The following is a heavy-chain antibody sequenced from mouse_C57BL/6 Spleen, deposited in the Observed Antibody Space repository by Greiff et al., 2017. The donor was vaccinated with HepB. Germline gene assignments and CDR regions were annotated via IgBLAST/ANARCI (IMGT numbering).Heavy chain of an antibody. CDR2: INPYNGGT. J-gene: IGHJ2*01. Sequence: DVKLQESGPVLVKPGASVKMSCKASGYTFTDYYMNWVKQSHGKSLEWIGVINPYNGGTSYNQKFKGKATLTVDKSSSTAYMELNSLTSEDSAVYYCAREDTGFDYWGQGTTLTVSS. CDR3: AREDTGFDY. V-gene: IGHV1-19*01. D-gene: IGHD4-1*01. CDR1: GYTFTDYY.